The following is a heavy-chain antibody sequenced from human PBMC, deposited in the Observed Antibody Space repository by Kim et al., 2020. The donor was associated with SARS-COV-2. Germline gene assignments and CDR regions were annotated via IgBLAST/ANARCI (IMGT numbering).Heavy chain of an antibody. D-gene: IGHD3-10*01. CDR3: AREKFGYGSGPYFQH. V-gene: IGHV3-30*07. J-gene: IGHJ1*01. Sequence: ADAVKGRFTIPRDNSKNTLYLQMNSLGAEDTAVYYCAREKFGYGSGPYFQHWGQGTLVTVSS.